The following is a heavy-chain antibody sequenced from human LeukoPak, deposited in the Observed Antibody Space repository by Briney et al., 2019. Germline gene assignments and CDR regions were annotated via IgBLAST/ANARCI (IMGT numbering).Heavy chain of an antibody. CDR3: ARAGASYSFDY. J-gene: IGHJ4*02. CDR1: GASISSYY. Sequence: SETLSLTCSVSGASISSYYWSWIRQPPGKGLEWIGYLFHSGSTNYNPSLKSRVTISVDTSKNQFSLKLNSVTAAETAVYYCARAGASYSFDYWGQGTLVTVSS. V-gene: IGHV4-59*01. D-gene: IGHD2-21*01. CDR2: LFHSGST.